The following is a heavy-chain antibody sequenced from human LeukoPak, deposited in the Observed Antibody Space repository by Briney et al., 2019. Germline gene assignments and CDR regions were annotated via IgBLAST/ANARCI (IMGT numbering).Heavy chain of an antibody. D-gene: IGHD3-10*01. CDR2: IRYDGSNK. V-gene: IGHV3-30*02. CDR1: GFTFSSYG. Sequence: GGSLRLSCAASGFTFSSYGMHWVRQAPGKGLEWVAFIRYDGSNKYYADSVKGRFTISRDNSKNTLYLQMNSLRAEDTAVYYCAKGNDYYGSGSYYPHDYWGQGTLVTVSS. J-gene: IGHJ4*02. CDR3: AKGNDYYGSGSYYPHDY.